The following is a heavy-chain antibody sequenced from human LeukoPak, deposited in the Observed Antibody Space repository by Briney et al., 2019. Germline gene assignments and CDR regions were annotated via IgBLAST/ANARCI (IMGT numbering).Heavy chain of an antibody. D-gene: IGHD2-2*01. J-gene: IGHJ5*02. Sequence: PSETLSLTCTVSGGSISSGDYYWSWIRQPPGTGLEWIGYIYYSGSTYYNPSLKSRVTISVDTSKNQFSLKLSSVTAADTAVYYCARRIVVVPAAHTGGWFDPWGQGTLVTVSS. CDR3: ARRIVVVPAAHTGGWFDP. CDR2: IYYSGST. V-gene: IGHV4-30-4*01. CDR1: GGSISSGDYY.